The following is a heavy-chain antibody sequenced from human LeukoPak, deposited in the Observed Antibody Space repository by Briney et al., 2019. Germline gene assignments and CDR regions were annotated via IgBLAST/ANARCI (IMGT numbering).Heavy chain of an antibody. D-gene: IGHD3-10*02. J-gene: IGHJ4*02. CDR1: GFTFSSYS. Sequence: PGGSLRLSCAASGFTFSSYSMNWVRQAPGKGLEWVSYISSSSSTIYYADSVKGRFTISRDNAKNSLYLQMNSLRAEDTAVYYCAREELFGELLSDYWGQGTLVTVSS. CDR3: AREELFGELLSDY. V-gene: IGHV3-48*04. CDR2: ISSSSSTI.